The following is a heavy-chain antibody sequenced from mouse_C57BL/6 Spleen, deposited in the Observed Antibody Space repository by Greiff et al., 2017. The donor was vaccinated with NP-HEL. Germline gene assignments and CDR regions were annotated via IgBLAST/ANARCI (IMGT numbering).Heavy chain of an antibody. CDR1: GYAFSSSW. CDR2: IYPGDGDT. D-gene: IGHD1-1*01. J-gene: IGHJ4*01. V-gene: IGHV1-82*01. CDR3: ALYYYGSSYGDYAMDY. Sequence: QVQLQQSGPELVKPGASVKISCKASGYAFSSSWMNWVKQRPGKGLEWIGRIYPGDGDTNYNGKFKGKATLTADKSSSTAYMQLSSLTSEDSAVYFCALYYYGSSYGDYAMDYWGQGTSVTVSS.